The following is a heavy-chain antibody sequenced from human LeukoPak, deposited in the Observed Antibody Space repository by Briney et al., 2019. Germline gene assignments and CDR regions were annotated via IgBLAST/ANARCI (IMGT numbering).Heavy chain of an antibody. J-gene: IGHJ3*02. CDR2: MNPNSGNT. CDR1: GFTFTSYD. CDR3: ARLSLQIFDAFDI. Sequence: ASVKVSCKASGFTFTSYDINWVREATGQGLEWMGWMNPNSGNTGYALKSQGRVTLTRNTSINTAYMELTSLRVEDTAVYYCARLSLQIFDAFDIWGQGTVVTVSS. D-gene: IGHD5-24*01. V-gene: IGHV1-8*03.